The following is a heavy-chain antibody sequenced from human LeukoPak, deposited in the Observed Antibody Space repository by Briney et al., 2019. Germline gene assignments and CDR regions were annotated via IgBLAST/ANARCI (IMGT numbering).Heavy chain of an antibody. Sequence: HPGGSLRLSCAASGFTFSSYAMHWVRQAPGKGLEWVAVISYDGSNKYYADSVKGRFTISRDNSKSTLYLQMNSLRAEDTAVYYCATKGYCSGGSCLPIDAFDIWGQGTVVTVSS. D-gene: IGHD2-15*01. CDR1: GFTFSSYA. CDR2: ISYDGSNK. V-gene: IGHV3-30*14. J-gene: IGHJ3*02. CDR3: ATKGYCSGGSCLPIDAFDI.